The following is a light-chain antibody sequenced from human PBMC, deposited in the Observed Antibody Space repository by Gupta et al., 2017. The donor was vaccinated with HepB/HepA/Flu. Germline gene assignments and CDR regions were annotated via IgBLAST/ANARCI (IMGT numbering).Light chain of an antibody. CDR2: GAS. CDR3: QQEGYSPCN. Sequence: IVFTQSPATLSLSPGERAALSCRASQSVSSSYLDWYQQKPDQAPRLLIYGASNRSIGIPDRFSGSGYGTEFTLTISRPEPGDFAVYYCQQEGYSPCNFGQGTKLEIK. J-gene: IGKJ2*02. CDR1: QSVSSSY. V-gene: IGKV3-20*01.